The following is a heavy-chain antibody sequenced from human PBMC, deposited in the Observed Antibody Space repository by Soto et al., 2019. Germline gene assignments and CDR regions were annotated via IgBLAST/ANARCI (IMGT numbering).Heavy chain of an antibody. CDR2: MFYSGSI. CDR3: VWLSTAYPGVAV. Sequence: SETLSLTCSVSGGSISSTAYSWGWIRQPPGKGLEWIGNMFYSGSIPSTPSLKSRVTISVDTSKTPFSLPLTSVTAADTAVSFSVWLSTAYPGVAVWGQGPTVT. V-gene: IGHV4-39*01. D-gene: IGHD5-12*01. J-gene: IGHJ6*02. CDR1: GGSISSTAYS.